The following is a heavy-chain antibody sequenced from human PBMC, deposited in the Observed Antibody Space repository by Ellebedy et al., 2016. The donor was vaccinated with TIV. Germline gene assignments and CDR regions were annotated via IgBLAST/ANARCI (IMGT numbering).Heavy chain of an antibody. D-gene: IGHD4-17*01. Sequence: PGGSLRLSCAASGFSFRSYWMSWVRQAPGKGLEWVANIYPGGSQQYYVDSVKGRFTISRDNAKNLLYLQMDSLRAEETAVYYCARRGSYGDYAVQINNWFDPWGRGTLVTVSS. CDR2: IYPGGSQQ. CDR1: GFSFRSYW. CDR3: ARRGSYGDYAVQINNWFDP. V-gene: IGHV3-7*01. J-gene: IGHJ5*02.